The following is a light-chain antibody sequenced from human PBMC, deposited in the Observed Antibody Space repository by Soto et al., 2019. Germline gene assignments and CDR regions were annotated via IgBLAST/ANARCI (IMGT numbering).Light chain of an antibody. Sequence: SVGDRVAISCRASQDIRNTLAWYQQKPGEAPKLLIFAASNLQSGVPSRFSGSGSVTDFTLAITGLQPEDFATYYCLQYYNFSWTFGQGTKVDIK. V-gene: IGKV1-6*01. CDR3: LQYYNFSWT. J-gene: IGKJ1*01. CDR1: QDIRNT. CDR2: AAS.